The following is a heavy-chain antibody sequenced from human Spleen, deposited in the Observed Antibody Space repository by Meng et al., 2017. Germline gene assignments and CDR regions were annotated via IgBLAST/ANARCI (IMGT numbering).Heavy chain of an antibody. V-gene: IGHV3-7*01. CDR1: EFTFSSYW. D-gene: IGHD5-24*01. J-gene: IGHJ4*02. CDR3: TRHAPDGSHDY. CDR2: IKQDGSEK. Sequence: GESLKISCAASEFTFSSYWMSWVRQAPGKGLEWVANIKQDGSEKYYVDSVKGRFTISRDNAKNSLYLQMNSLRAEDTAVYYCTRHAPDGSHDYWGQGTLVTVSS.